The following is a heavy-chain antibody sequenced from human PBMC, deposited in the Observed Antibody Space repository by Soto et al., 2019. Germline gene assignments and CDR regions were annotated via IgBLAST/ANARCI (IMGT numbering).Heavy chain of an antibody. D-gene: IGHD4-4*01. Sequence: PSETLSLTCTVSGGSISSGGYYWSWIRQHPGKGLEWIGYIYYSGSTYYNPSLKSRVTISVDTSKNQFSLKLSSVTAADTAVYYCARAYSNYVPLDYWGQGTLVTVSS. V-gene: IGHV4-31*03. CDR3: ARAYSNYVPLDY. CDR1: GGSISSGGYY. CDR2: IYYSGST. J-gene: IGHJ4*02.